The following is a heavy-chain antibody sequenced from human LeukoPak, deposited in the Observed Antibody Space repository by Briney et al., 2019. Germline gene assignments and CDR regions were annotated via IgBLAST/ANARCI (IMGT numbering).Heavy chain of an antibody. D-gene: IGHD2-21*02. CDR2: ISDSGGYT. Sequence: GGSLRLSCAASGFTFSSYAMNWVRQAPGKGLEWVSAISDSGGYTYYADSVKGRFTISRDNSKNSLYLQMNSLRAEDTAVYYCARDSPLYCGGDCYSDYWGQGTLVTVSS. V-gene: IGHV3-23*01. J-gene: IGHJ4*02. CDR3: ARDSPLYCGGDCYSDY. CDR1: GFTFSSYA.